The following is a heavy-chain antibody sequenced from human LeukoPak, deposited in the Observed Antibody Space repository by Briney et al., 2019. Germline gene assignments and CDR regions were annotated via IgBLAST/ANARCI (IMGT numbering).Heavy chain of an antibody. V-gene: IGHV3-30-3*01. CDR3: ARVAMSDSSGYCDY. CDR2: ISYDGSNK. CDR1: GFTFSSYA. J-gene: IGHJ4*02. Sequence: GGSLRLSCAASGFTFSSYAMHWVRQAPGKGLEWVAVISYDGSNKYYADSVKGRFTISRDNSKNTLYLQMNSLRDEDTAVYYCARVAMSDSSGYCDYWGQGTLVTVSS. D-gene: IGHD3-22*01.